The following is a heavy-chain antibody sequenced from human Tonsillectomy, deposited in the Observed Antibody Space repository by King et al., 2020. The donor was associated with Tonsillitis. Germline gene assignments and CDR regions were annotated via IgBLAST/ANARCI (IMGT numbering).Heavy chain of an antibody. CDR3: AKPDYGGNYGAFDI. J-gene: IGHJ3*02. CDR1: GFTFSSYG. CDR2: ISYDGSDV. V-gene: IGHV3-30*18. D-gene: IGHD4-23*01. Sequence: VQLVESGGGVVQPGRSLRLSCEASGFTFSSYGMHWVRQAPGKGLEWVAPISYDGSDVYYADSVKGRFAISRDNSQNTLYLQMNSLRAEDTAVYYCAKPDYGGNYGAFDIWGQGTMVTVSS.